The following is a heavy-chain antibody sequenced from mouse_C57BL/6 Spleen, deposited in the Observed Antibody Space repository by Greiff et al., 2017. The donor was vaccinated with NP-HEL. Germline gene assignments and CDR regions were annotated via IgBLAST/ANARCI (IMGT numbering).Heavy chain of an antibody. V-gene: IGHV1-81*01. CDR3: ARWGTTVGGWVAY. D-gene: IGHD1-1*01. CDR2: IYPRSGNT. CDR1: GYTFTSYG. J-gene: IGHJ3*01. Sequence: VQLQQSGAELARPGASVKLSCKASGYTFTSYGISWVKQRPGQGLEWIGEIYPRSGNTYYNEKFKGKATLTADKSSSTAYMELRSLTSEDSAVYFGARWGTTVGGWVAYWGQGTLVTVSA.